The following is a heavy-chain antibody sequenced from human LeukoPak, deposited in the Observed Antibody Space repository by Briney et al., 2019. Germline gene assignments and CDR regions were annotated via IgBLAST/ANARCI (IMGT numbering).Heavy chain of an antibody. CDR1: GYTFTSYA. Sequence: ASVKVSCKASGYTFTSYAMHGVRQAAGQRLEWMGWINAGNGNTKYSQKFQGRVTITRDTSASTAYMELSSLRSEDTAVYYCARASGPDSSGYLEYFQHWGQGTLVTVSS. CDR2: INAGNGNT. J-gene: IGHJ1*01. CDR3: ARASGPDSSGYLEYFQH. D-gene: IGHD3-22*01. V-gene: IGHV1-3*01.